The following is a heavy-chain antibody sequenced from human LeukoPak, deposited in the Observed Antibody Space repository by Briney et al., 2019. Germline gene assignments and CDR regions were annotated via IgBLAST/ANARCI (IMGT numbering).Heavy chain of an antibody. Sequence: RSLRLSCAASGFTFDDYAMHWVRQAPGKGLEWVSGISWNSGSIGYADSVKGRFTISRDNAKNSLYLQMNSLRAEDTAVYYCALVGVTDYWGQGTLVTVSS. CDR3: ALVGVTDY. J-gene: IGHJ4*02. V-gene: IGHV3-9*01. CDR2: ISWNSGSI. D-gene: IGHD3-10*01. CDR1: GFTFDDYA.